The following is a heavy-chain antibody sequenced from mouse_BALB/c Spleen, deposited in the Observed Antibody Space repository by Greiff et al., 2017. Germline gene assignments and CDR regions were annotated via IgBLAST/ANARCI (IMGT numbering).Heavy chain of an antibody. Sequence: VQGVESGAELVRPGASVTLSCKASGYTFTDYEMHWVKQTPVHGLEWIGAIDPETGGTAYNQKFKGKATLTADKSSSTAYMELRSLTSEDSAVYYCTRNDGYAWFAYWGQGTLVTVSA. CDR2: IDPETGGT. D-gene: IGHD2-3*01. J-gene: IGHJ3*01. V-gene: IGHV1-15*01. CDR1: GYTFTDYE. CDR3: TRNDGYAWFAY.